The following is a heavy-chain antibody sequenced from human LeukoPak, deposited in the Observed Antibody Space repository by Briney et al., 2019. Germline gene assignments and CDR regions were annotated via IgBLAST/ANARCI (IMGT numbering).Heavy chain of an antibody. J-gene: IGHJ4*02. CDR2: IKSKTDGGTT. V-gene: IGHV3-15*01. CDR3: TTWELKYRQTVDY. Sequence: PGGSLRLSCAASGFTFSNAWMSWVRQAPGKGLEWVGRIKSKTDGGTTDYATPVKGRFTISRDDSNKTLYLQMNSLKTEDTAVYYCTTWELKYRQTVDYWGQRTLVTVSS. D-gene: IGHD1-26*01. CDR1: GFTFSNAW.